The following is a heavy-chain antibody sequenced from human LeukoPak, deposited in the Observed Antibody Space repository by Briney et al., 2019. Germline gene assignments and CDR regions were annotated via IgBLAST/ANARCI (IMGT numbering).Heavy chain of an antibody. Sequence: SETLSLTCTVSGGSISSGSYYWNWIRQPAGKGLEWIGRIYTSGSTNYNPSLKSRVTISVDTSKNQFSLKLSSVTAADTAVYYCARDNYVTFDYWGQGTLVTVSS. J-gene: IGHJ4*02. CDR1: GGSISSGSYY. D-gene: IGHD4-11*01. CDR3: ARDNYVTFDY. V-gene: IGHV4-61*02. CDR2: IYTSGST.